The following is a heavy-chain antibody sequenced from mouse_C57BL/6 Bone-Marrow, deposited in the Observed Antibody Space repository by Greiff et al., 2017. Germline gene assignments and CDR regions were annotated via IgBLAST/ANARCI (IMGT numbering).Heavy chain of an antibody. CDR3: AREGKNYYYGSSFYFDY. V-gene: IGHV2-6*03. J-gene: IGHJ2*01. CDR1: GFSLTSYG. CDR2: IWSDGST. D-gene: IGHD1-1*01. Sequence: QVQLKESGPGLVAPSQSLSITCTVSGFSLTSYGVHWVRQPPGKGLEWLVVIWSDGSTTYNSALKSRLSISKDNSKSQVFLKMNSLQTDDTAMYYCAREGKNYYYGSSFYFDYWGQGTTLTVSS.